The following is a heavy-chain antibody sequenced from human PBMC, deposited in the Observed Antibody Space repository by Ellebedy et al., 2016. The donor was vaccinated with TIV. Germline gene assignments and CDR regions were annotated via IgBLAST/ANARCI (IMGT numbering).Heavy chain of an antibody. CDR2: ISTGGDT. CDR3: ARDKSSGSTYGSHFDY. CDR1: GFTFSSSD. V-gene: IGHV3-13*01. J-gene: IGHJ4*02. D-gene: IGHD5-18*01. Sequence: GGSLRLSXAASGFTFSSSDMHWVRQATGKGLEWVSAISTGGDTYYPGSVKGRFTISRDNAKNSLCLQMNSLRAEDTAVYYCARDKSSGSTYGSHFDYWGQGTLVTVSS.